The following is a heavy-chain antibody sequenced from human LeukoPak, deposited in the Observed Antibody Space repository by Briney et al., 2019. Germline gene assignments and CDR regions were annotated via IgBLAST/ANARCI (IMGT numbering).Heavy chain of an antibody. CDR2: ISWNSGSI. J-gene: IGHJ1*01. Sequence: PGGSLRLSCAASGFTFDDYAMHWVRQAPGKGLEWVSGISWNSGSIGYADSVKGRFTISRDNAKNSLYLQMNSLRAEDTALYYCAKGEYFRHWGQGTLVTVSS. CDR1: GFTFDDYA. V-gene: IGHV3-9*01. D-gene: IGHD1-26*01. CDR3: AKGEYFRH.